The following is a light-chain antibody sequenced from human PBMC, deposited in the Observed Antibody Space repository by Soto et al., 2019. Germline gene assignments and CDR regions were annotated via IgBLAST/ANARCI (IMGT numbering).Light chain of an antibody. J-gene: IGKJ1*01. CDR1: QSISSN. Sequence: EIVMTQSPATLSVSPGERATLSCRASQSISSNLAWYQQKPGQAPRLLIYAASTRATGVPARFSGSGSGTEFTLSISSLQSEDFAVYYCQQSNPWPLWTFSQGTKVEIK. CDR2: AAS. CDR3: QQSNPWPLWT. V-gene: IGKV3-15*01.